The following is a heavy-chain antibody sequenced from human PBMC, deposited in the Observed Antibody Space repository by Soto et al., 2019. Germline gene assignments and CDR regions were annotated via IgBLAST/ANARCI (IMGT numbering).Heavy chain of an antibody. CDR2: MNPNSVNT. V-gene: IGHV1-8*01. Sequence: QVQLVQSGAEVKKPGASVKVSCKASGYTFTSYDINWVRQATGQGLGWMGWMNPNSVNTGYAQKFKGRVTMTRNTSISTAYMELSSLRSEDTAVYYCARDLWFGEFRFDPWGQGPLVTVSS. J-gene: IGHJ5*02. D-gene: IGHD3-10*01. CDR1: GYTFTSYD. CDR3: ARDLWFGEFRFDP.